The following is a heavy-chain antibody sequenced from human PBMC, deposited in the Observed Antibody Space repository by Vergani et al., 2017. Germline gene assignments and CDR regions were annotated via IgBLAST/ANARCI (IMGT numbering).Heavy chain of an antibody. Sequence: EVQLVESGGGLVKPGGSLRLSCAASGFTFSSYSMNWVRQAPGKGLEWVSSISSSSSYIYYADSVKGRFTISRDNSKNTLYLQMNSLRAEDTAVYYCARDLGGIFGVVSRAIDYWGQGTLVTVSS. CDR1: GFTFSSYS. D-gene: IGHD3-3*01. CDR2: ISSSSSYI. CDR3: ARDLGGIFGVVSRAIDY. V-gene: IGHV3-21*01. J-gene: IGHJ4*02.